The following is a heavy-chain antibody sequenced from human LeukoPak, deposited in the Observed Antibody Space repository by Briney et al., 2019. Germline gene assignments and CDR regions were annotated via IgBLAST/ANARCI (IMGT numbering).Heavy chain of an antibody. CDR3: AKVGIGEVTAIRVGAYAFGI. V-gene: IGHV3-23*01. D-gene: IGHD2-21*02. Sequence: GGSLRLSCAASGFTFSSYGMSWVRQAPGKGLEWVSAISGSGGSTYYADSVKGRFTISRDNSKNTLYLQMNSLRAEDTAVYYCAKVGIGEVTAIRVGAYAFGIWGQGTMVTVSS. CDR1: GFTFSSYG. J-gene: IGHJ3*02. CDR2: ISGSGGST.